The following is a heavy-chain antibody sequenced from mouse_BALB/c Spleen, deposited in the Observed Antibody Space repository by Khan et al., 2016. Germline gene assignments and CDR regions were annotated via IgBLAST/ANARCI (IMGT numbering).Heavy chain of an antibody. V-gene: IGHV2-9*02. CDR1: GFSLTSYG. CDR3: ARDLNDDWYFDV. D-gene: IGHD2-12*01. Sequence: QVQLKESGPGLVAPSQSLSITCTVSGFSLTSYGVHWVRQPPGKGLEWLGVIWAGGSTHYNSALMSRLSISKDNSKSQVFLKMNSLQTDDTAMYYCARDLNDDWYFDVWGAGTTVTVSS. CDR2: IWAGGST. J-gene: IGHJ1*01.